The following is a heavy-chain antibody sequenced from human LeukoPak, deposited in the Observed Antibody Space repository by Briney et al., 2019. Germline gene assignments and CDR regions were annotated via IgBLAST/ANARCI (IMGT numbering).Heavy chain of an antibody. V-gene: IGHV4-39*07. D-gene: IGHD3-10*01. CDR1: GGSISNSNYY. J-gene: IGHJ4*02. Sequence: PSETLSLTCTVSGGSISNSNYYWGWIRQPPGKGLEWIGYIYHSGNTYYNPSLKSRVTISVDRSRNQFSLKLSSVTAADTAVYYCTGSSQPPVYWGQGTLVTVSS. CDR2: IYHSGNT. CDR3: TGSSQPPVY.